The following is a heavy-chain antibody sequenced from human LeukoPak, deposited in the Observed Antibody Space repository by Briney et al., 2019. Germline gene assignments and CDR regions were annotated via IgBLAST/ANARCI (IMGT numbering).Heavy chain of an antibody. J-gene: IGHJ6*02. Sequence: AGGSLRLSCAASGFTFSSYGMHWVRQAPGKGLEWVAFIRYDGSNKYYADSVKGRFTISRDNSKNTLYLQMNSLRAEDTAVYYCAKDGPMIVFLQVLDYYGMDVWGQGTTVTVSS. CDR1: GFTFSSYG. D-gene: IGHD3-22*01. CDR3: AKDGPMIVFLQVLDYYGMDV. CDR2: IRYDGSNK. V-gene: IGHV3-30*02.